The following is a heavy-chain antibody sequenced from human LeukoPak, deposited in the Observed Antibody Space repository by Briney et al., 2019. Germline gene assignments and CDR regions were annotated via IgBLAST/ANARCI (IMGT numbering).Heavy chain of an antibody. V-gene: IGHV4-30-2*01. D-gene: IGHD3-10*01. CDR1: GGSISSGGYY. Sequence: PSETLSLTCTVSGGSISSGGYYWSWIRQPPGKGLEWIGYIYHSGSTYYNPSLKSRVTISVDRSKNQFSLKLSSVTAADTAVYYCARLPNYYGSGTYLDYWGQGTLVTVSS. CDR3: ARLPNYYGSGTYLDY. CDR2: IYHSGST. J-gene: IGHJ4*02.